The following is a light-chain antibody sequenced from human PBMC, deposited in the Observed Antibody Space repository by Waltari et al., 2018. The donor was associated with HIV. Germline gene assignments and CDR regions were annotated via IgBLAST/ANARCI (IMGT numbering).Light chain of an antibody. CDR2: STN. CDR3: VLYMGSGVWV. J-gene: IGLJ3*02. Sequence: QTVVTQEPSFSVSPGGPVTLTCGLSSGSVSTNSSPRWYQQTPGQAPRTLIYSTNTRSSGVPDRFSGSILGNKAALTITGAQADDESDYYCVLYMGSGVWVFGGGTKLTVL. V-gene: IGLV8-61*01. CDR1: SGSVSTNSS.